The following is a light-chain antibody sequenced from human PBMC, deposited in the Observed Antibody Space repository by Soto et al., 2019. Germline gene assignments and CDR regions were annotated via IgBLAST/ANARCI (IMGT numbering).Light chain of an antibody. CDR3: QTWGAASP. CDR2: LNSDGSH. J-gene: IGLJ2*01. V-gene: IGLV4-69*01. Sequence: QPVLTQSPSASASLGASVKLTCTLSSGHSSYAIAWHQQQPEKGPRYLMKLNSDGSHRKGDGIPDRFSGSSSGAERYLTISSLQSEDEADSYCQTWGAASPFGGGTKLTVL. CDR1: SGHSSYA.